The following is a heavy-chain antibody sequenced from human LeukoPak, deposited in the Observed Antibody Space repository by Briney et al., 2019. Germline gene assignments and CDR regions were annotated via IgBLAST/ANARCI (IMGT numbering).Heavy chain of an antibody. Sequence: ASVKVSCKASGYTFTNYYMHWVRQAPGQGLEGMGIINPSGGSTSYAQKFQGRVTMTRDTSTSTVYMEVRSLRSDDTAVYYCARDNSVGETAWWFDPWGQGTLVTVSS. CDR1: GYTFTNYY. J-gene: IGHJ5*02. CDR3: ARDNSVGETAWWFDP. D-gene: IGHD1-26*01. CDR2: INPSGGST. V-gene: IGHV1-46*01.